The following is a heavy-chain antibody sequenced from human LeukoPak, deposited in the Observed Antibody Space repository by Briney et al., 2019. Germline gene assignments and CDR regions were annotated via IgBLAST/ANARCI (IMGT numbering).Heavy chain of an antibody. CDR1: GYTFTGYY. Sequence: GASVKVSCKASGYTFTGYYMHWVRQAPGQGLEWMGWINPNSGGTNYAQKFQGRVTMTRDTSISTAYMELSRLRSDDTAVYYCARADIVVVPAAKFVSWFDPWGQGTLVTVSS. CDR3: ARADIVVVPAAKFVSWFDP. D-gene: IGHD2-2*01. V-gene: IGHV1-2*02. J-gene: IGHJ5*02. CDR2: INPNSGGT.